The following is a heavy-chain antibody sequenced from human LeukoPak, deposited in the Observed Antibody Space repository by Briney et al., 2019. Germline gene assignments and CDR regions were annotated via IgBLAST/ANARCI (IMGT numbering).Heavy chain of an antibody. Sequence: GGSLRLSCAASGFTFSSYAMSWVRQAPGKGLKWVSAIIGRGRSTYYGDSVKGRFTVSTDNSKNTLFLQMNSLRAEDTAAYYCAKGTTYDFWSGYPHSRTFDYWGQGTLVTVSS. J-gene: IGHJ4*02. V-gene: IGHV3-23*01. CDR1: GFTFSSYA. CDR3: AKGTTYDFWSGYPHSRTFDY. CDR2: IIGRGRST. D-gene: IGHD3-3*01.